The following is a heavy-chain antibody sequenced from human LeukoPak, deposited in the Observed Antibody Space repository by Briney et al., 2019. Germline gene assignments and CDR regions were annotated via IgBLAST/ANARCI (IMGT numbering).Heavy chain of an antibody. D-gene: IGHD1-26*01. CDR1: GFTFGDYG. V-gene: IGHV3-9*01. CDR2: IRWDGGSI. Sequence: GGSLRLSCAASGFTFGDYGMHWVRQAPGKGLEWVAGIRWDGGSIGYADSVKGRFTISSHNPNNSLYLQLNSLRADDTALYYCATGGDVGATNDYWGQGTLVTVSS. CDR3: ATGGDVGATNDY. J-gene: IGHJ4*02.